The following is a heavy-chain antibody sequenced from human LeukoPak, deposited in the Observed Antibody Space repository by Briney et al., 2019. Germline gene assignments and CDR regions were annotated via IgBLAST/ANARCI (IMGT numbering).Heavy chain of an antibody. D-gene: IGHD4-11*01. J-gene: IGHJ4*02. Sequence: GASVKVSCKASGYTLTDSYMYWVRLAPGQGLEWLGWINPNSGGTKYAQKFQGRVTMARDTSINTAYMELSSLRFDDTAIYYCARTTTLTSLFDYWGQGTLVTVSS. V-gene: IGHV1-2*02. CDR3: ARTTTLTSLFDY. CDR1: GYTLTDSY. CDR2: INPNSGGT.